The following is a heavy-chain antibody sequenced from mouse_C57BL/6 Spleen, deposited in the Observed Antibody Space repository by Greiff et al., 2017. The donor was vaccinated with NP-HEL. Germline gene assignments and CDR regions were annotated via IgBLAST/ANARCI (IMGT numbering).Heavy chain of an antibody. J-gene: IGHJ4*01. D-gene: IGHD2-4*01. Sequence: QVQLQQSGAELARPGASVKLSCKASGYTFTSYGISWVKQRTGQGLEWIGEIYPRSGNNYDNEKFKGKATLTADKSSSTAYMELRSLTSEDSSVYFCARRDDYDVDAMDYWGQGTSVTVSS. CDR1: GYTFTSYG. CDR2: IYPRSGNN. V-gene: IGHV1-81*01. CDR3: ARRDDYDVDAMDY.